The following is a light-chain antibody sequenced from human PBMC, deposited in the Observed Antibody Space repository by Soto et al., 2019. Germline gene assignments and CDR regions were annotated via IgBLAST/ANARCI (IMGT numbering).Light chain of an antibody. J-gene: IGKJ4*01. CDR2: TAS. V-gene: IGKV1-39*01. CDR3: QQSYSNPPT. Sequence: DVQITQSPSSLSSCLGYIVTSTFRASESVITYLNWYRQKPGKAPNLLIHTASTLESGVPTRFSGSGSGTDFTLTISGLQPEDFGIYYCQQSYSNPPTFGGGTKVDIK. CDR1: ESVITY.